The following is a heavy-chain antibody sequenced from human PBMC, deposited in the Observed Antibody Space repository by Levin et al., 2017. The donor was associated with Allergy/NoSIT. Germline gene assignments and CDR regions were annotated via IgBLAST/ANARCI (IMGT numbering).Heavy chain of an antibody. CDR2: ISGSGGST. D-gene: IGHD2-15*01. V-gene: IGHV3-23*01. J-gene: IGHJ4*02. Sequence: GGSLRLSCAASGFTFSSDVMSWVRQAPGKGLEWVSGISGSGGSTYYADSVKGRFTISRDNSKNTLYLQMNSLRAADTAVYYCAKGSYCSGGTCYSRLGYWGQGTLVTVSS. CDR3: AKGSYCSGGTCYSRLGY. CDR1: GFTFSSDV.